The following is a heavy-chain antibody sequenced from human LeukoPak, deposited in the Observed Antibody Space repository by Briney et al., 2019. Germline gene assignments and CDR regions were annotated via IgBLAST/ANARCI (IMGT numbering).Heavy chain of an antibody. D-gene: IGHD2-2*01. J-gene: IGHJ4*02. CDR2: IKNKTNGGTT. V-gene: IGHV3-15*01. CDR1: GFIFSSAR. CDR3: ARGLCSSTSCYQGPFDY. Sequence: GGSLRLSCAASGFIFSSARMTWVRQAPGKGLEWVGHIKNKTNGGTTDYAAPVKGRFIISRDDSKNTLYLQMNSLRTEDTAVYYCARGLCSSTSCYQGPFDYWGQGMLVTVSS.